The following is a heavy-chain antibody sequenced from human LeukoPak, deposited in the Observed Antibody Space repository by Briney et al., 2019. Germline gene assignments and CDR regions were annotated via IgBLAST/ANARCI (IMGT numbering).Heavy chain of an antibody. CDR3: AKRVVGSYD. CDR1: GFTFSTYG. CDR2: ISGSGSST. J-gene: IGHJ4*02. V-gene: IGHV3-23*01. Sequence: PGGSLRLSCAASGFTFSTYGMHWVRQAPGKGLEWVSAISGSGSSTYYADSVKGRFTISRDNSKNTLYLQMNSLRAEDSALYYCAKRVVGSYDWGQGTLVTVSS. D-gene: IGHD2-15*01.